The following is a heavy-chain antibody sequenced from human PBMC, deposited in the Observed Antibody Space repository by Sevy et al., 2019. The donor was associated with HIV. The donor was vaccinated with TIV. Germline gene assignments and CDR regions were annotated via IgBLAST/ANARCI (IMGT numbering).Heavy chain of an antibody. CDR3: ARDLPNISLIDYYDSSGYADY. CDR2: ISSSGSTI. D-gene: IGHD3-22*01. V-gene: IGHV3-11*01. J-gene: IGHJ4*02. CDR1: GFTFSDYY. Sequence: GGSLRLSCAASGFTFSDYYMSWIRQAPGKGLEWVSYISSSGSTIYYADSVKGRFTISRDNAKNSLYLQMNSLRAEDTAVYYCARDLPNISLIDYYDSSGYADYWGQGTLVTVSS.